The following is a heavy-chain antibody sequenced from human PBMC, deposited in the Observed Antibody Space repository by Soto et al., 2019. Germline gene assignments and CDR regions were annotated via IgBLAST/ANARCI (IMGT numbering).Heavy chain of an antibody. J-gene: IGHJ4*02. CDR2: IYHSGST. CDR3: AKAPIAAAGAYDY. V-gene: IGHV4-4*02. Sequence: SETLSLTCAVSGGSISSSNWWSWVRQPPGKGLEWIGEIYHSGSTNYNPSLKSRVTISVDKSKNQFSLKLSSVTAADTAVYYCAKAPIAAAGAYDYWGQGTLVTVSS. CDR1: GGSISSSNW. D-gene: IGHD6-13*01.